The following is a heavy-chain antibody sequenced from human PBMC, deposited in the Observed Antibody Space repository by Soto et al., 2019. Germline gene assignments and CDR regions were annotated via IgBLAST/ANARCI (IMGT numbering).Heavy chain of an antibody. Sequence: EVRLAESGGGLVEPGGSLRLSCAGSGITLSNAWTNWVRQAAGKGLEWVGRIRSKGDGGATEYAAPVKGRFTFSRDDSENTLFLQMSALKPEDTGVYFCTSTRPGTNVFDIWGPGTMVIVSS. J-gene: IGHJ3*02. CDR2: IRSKGDGGAT. CDR3: TSTRPGTNVFDI. V-gene: IGHV3-15*01. D-gene: IGHD1-1*01. CDR1: GITLSNAW.